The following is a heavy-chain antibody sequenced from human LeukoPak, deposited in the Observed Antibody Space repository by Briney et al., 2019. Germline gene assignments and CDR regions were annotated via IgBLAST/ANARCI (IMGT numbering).Heavy chain of an antibody. CDR2: IYHSGST. D-gene: IGHD2/OR15-2a*01. V-gene: IGHV4-30-2*01. CDR3: ARDLRESWAFCDY. Sequence: PSQTLSLTCAVSGGSISSGGYSWSWIRQPPGKGLEWIGYIYHSGSTYYNPSLKSRVTISVDRSKNQFSLKLSSVTAADTAMYYCARDLRESWAFCDYWGQGTLVTVSS. CDR1: GGSISSGGYS. J-gene: IGHJ4*02.